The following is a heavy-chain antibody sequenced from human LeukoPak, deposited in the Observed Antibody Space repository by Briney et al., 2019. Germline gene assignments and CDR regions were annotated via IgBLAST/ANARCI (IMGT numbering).Heavy chain of an antibody. D-gene: IGHD5-18*01. CDR3: AGLRGYSNS. CDR1: GGSISSGY. J-gene: IGHJ5*02. CDR2: IYYTGST. Sequence: PSETLSLTCTVSGGSISSGYWSWIRQPPGKGLEWIGYIYYTGSTYYNPSLKSRVTISVDTSKNQFSLKLSSVTATDTAVYYCAGLRGYSNSWGQGTLVTVSS. V-gene: IGHV4-59*04.